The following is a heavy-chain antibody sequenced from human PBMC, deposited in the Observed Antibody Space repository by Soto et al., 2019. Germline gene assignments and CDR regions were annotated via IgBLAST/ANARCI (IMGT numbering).Heavy chain of an antibody. CDR1: GFTVSSNY. V-gene: IGHV3-53*01. D-gene: IGHD2-21*01. CDR2: IYSGGST. Sequence: PGGSLRLSCAASGFTVSSNYMSWVRQAPGKGLEWVSVIYSGGSTYYADSEKGRFTISRDNSKNTLYLQMNSLRAEDTAVYYCLYSGLDAFDIWGQGTMVTVSS. J-gene: IGHJ3*02. CDR3: LYSGLDAFDI.